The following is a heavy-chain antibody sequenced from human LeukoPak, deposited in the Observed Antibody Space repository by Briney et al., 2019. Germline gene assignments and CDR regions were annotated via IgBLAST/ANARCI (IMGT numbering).Heavy chain of an antibody. Sequence: SETLSLTCTVSGGSLSRSSWSWIRQSPGGGLEWIGYMFYGGTTNHNPSLKGRVTMSMVTSKDQFSLSLSSVTAADTAVYFCVRHWVHDFGGSDWYFDLWGRGTLVTVSS. J-gene: IGHJ2*01. CDR1: GGSLSRSS. CDR2: MFYGGTT. D-gene: IGHD4-23*01. CDR3: VRHWVHDFGGSDWYFDL. V-gene: IGHV4-59*08.